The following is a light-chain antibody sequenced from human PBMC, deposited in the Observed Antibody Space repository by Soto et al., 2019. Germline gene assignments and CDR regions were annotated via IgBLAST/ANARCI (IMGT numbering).Light chain of an antibody. J-gene: IGKJ1*01. Sequence: DIQMTQSPSTLSASVGDRVTITCRASQSISSWLAWYQQKPGKAPKLLIYKASSLESGGPSRFSGSGSGTEFTLTISSLQHDDFATYYCRQYNSYPWTCCRGTKVEIK. V-gene: IGKV1-5*03. CDR3: RQYNSYPWT. CDR2: KAS. CDR1: QSISSW.